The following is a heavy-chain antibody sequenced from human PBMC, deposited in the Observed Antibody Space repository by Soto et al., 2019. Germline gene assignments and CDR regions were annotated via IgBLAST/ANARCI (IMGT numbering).Heavy chain of an antibody. V-gene: IGHV3-23*01. CDR3: AKDPSSLDYGDYVSWFDP. J-gene: IGHJ5*02. D-gene: IGHD4-17*01. CDR1: GFTFSSYA. Sequence: GGSLRLSCAASGFTFSSYAMSWVRQAPGKGLEWVSAISGSGGSTYYADSVKGRFTISRDNSKNTLYLQMNSLRAEDTAVYYCAKDPSSLDYGDYVSWFDPWGQGTLVTVSS. CDR2: ISGSGGST.